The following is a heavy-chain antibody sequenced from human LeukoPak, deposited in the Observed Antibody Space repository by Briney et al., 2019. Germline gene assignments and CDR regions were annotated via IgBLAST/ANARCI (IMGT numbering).Heavy chain of an antibody. J-gene: IGHJ4*02. V-gene: IGHV3-9*03. CDR1: GFTFDDYA. CDR3: AKVGGSYDFEGGYFDY. CDR2: ISWNSGSI. D-gene: IGHD1-26*01. Sequence: GGSLRLSCAASGFTFDDYAMHWVRQAPGKGLEWVSGISWNSGSIGYADSVKGRFTISRDNAKNSLYLQMNSLRAEDMALYYCAKVGGSYDFEGGYFDYWGQGTLVTVSS.